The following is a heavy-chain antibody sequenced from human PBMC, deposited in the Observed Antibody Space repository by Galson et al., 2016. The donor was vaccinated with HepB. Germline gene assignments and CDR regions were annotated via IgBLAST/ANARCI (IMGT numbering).Heavy chain of an antibody. D-gene: IGHD1-26*01. J-gene: IGHJ4*02. Sequence: SETLSLTCAVSGATISNDYWWSWVRQSPEKGFEWLGEIYQTGTANYNPSFTRRATISVDTSKNEISLRLDSVTAADTAVYYCARGPLGTTATMAFDYWGQGTPVSVSS. CDR2: IYQTGTA. CDR1: GATISNDYW. V-gene: IGHV4-4*02. CDR3: ARGPLGTTATMAFDY.